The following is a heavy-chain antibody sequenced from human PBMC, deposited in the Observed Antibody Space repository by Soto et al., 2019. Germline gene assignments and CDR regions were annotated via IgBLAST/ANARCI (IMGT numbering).Heavy chain of an antibody. CDR3: ATSPYYYDSSGYYIFDY. CDR2: FDPEDGET. D-gene: IGHD3-22*01. Sequence: ASVKVSCKVSGYTLTELSMHWVLQAPGKGLEWMGGFDPEDGETIYAQKFQGRVTMTEDTSTDTAYMELSSLRSEDTAVYYCATSPYYYDSSGYYIFDYWGQGTLVTVSS. V-gene: IGHV1-24*01. CDR1: GYTLTELS. J-gene: IGHJ4*02.